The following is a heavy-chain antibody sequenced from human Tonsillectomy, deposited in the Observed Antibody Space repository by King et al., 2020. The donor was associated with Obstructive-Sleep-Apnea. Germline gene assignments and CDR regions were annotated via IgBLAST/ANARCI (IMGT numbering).Heavy chain of an antibody. CDR3: ARDKISGYGLFDY. Sequence: VQLVESGTEVKKPGASVKVSCKASGYTFTGYYIHWVRQAPGQGLEWMERINPNSGGTNYAQKFQGWVTMTRDTSISTAYMELSRLRSDDTAVYYCARDKISGYGLFDYWGQGTLVTVSS. J-gene: IGHJ4*02. CDR1: GYTFTGYY. CDR2: INPNSGGT. D-gene: IGHD5-12*01. V-gene: IGHV1-2*04.